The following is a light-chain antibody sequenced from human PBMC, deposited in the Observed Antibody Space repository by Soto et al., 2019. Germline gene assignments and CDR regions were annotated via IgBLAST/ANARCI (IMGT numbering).Light chain of an antibody. CDR1: QNLFYSSNEKNY. Sequence: DIVMTQSPDSLAVSLGERATINCKSSQNLFYSSNEKNYLAWYQQRPGQPPKLLIYWASTRESGVPDRFSGSGSGKDFTLTISGLKAGDGAVYYDHQYYSPPHTFGQGTKVEIK. CDR3: HQYYSPPHT. CDR2: WAS. V-gene: IGKV4-1*01. J-gene: IGKJ2*01.